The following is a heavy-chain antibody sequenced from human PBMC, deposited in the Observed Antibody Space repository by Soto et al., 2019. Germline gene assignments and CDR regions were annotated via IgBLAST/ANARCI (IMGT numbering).Heavy chain of an antibody. CDR3: ARDLDQGCSGGSCYSTGAFDM. V-gene: IGHV1-8*01. J-gene: IGHJ3*02. CDR2: MNPNSANT. D-gene: IGHD2-15*01. Sequence: ASVKVSCKASGYTFTSYDINWVRQATGQGLEWMGWMNPNSANTGYAQKFQGRVTMTRNISIGTAYMELSSLRSEDTAVYYCARDLDQGCSGGSCYSTGAFDMWGQGTVVTVSS. CDR1: GYTFTSYD.